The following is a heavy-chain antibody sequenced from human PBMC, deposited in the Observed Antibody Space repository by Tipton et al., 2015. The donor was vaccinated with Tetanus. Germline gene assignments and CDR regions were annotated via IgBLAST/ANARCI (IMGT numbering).Heavy chain of an antibody. D-gene: IGHD6-6*01. CDR3: AARGNYFEY. CDR1: GFTFSSYS. J-gene: IGHJ4*02. CDR2: VTTSNTL. V-gene: IGHV3-69-1*01. Sequence: SLRLSCAASGFTFSSYSMNWVRQAPGKGLEWVSCVTTSNTLLYADSVKGRFTISRDNAKNSLYLQMNSLGDDDAAVYYCAARGNYFEYWGQGTLVTVSA.